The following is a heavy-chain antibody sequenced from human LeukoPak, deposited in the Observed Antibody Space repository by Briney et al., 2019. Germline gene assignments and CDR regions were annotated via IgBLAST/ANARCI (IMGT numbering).Heavy chain of an antibody. D-gene: IGHD3-22*01. CDR1: GFTFSTYA. CDR3: AKNGYDSSGYLYFDY. Sequence: PGGSLRLSCAASGFTFSTYAVSWVRQAPGKGLEWVSAISGVGGSTYSADSAKGRFTISRDNSKNTLYLKMNSLRDEDASVYYCAKNGYDSSGYLYFDYWGQGTLVTVSS. CDR2: ISGVGGST. J-gene: IGHJ4*02. V-gene: IGHV3-23*01.